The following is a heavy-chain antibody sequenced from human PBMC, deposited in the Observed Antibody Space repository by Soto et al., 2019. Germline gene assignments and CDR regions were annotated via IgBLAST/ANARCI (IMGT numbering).Heavy chain of an antibody. CDR2: IDNDGSGT. CDR1: GFTFNSSW. D-gene: IGHD1-1*01. J-gene: IGHJ4*02. V-gene: IGHV3-74*01. Sequence: GGSLRLSCAASGFTFNSSWMHWVRQAPGKGLVWVSRIDNDGSGTIYADSVKGRFTVSRDNAKNTLYLQLTSLRADDTAVYYCAAPLTGTTKTFDYWGQGTLVTVSS. CDR3: AAPLTGTTKTFDY.